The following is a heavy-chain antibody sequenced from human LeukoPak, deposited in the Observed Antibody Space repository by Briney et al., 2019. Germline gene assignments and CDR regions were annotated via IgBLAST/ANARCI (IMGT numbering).Heavy chain of an antibody. CDR1: GFTFSDYY. D-gene: IGHD4-17*01. J-gene: IGHJ4*02. CDR3: ARRAYGDDSFDY. CDR2: ITSGSSPI. Sequence: PGGSLRLSCAASGFTFSDYYMNWVRQAPGKGLEWVSYITSGSSPIYYADSVKGRFTISRDNAKNSLYLQMNSLRDEDTAVYYCARRAYGDDSFDYWGQGTLVTVSS. V-gene: IGHV3-48*02.